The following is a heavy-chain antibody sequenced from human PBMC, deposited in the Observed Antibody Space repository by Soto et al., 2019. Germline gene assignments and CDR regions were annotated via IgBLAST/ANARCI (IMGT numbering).Heavy chain of an antibody. CDR3: ARFPALTHSRSSDGDAFDI. CDR1: W. Sequence: WLGRVSPLHGKSLEWMGIIYTGDSDTRYSPSFQGQVTISADKSISTAYLQWSSLKASDTAMYYCARFPALTHSRSSDGDAFDIWGQGTAVTVS. J-gene: IGHJ3*02. CDR2: IYTGDSDT. V-gene: IGHV5-51*01. D-gene: IGHD1-26*01.